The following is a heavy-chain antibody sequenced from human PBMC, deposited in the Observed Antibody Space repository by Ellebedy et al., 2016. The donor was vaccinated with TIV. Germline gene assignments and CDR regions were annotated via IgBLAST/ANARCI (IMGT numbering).Heavy chain of an antibody. D-gene: IGHD3-9*01. CDR1: GFTFSSYS. CDR3: AKAFGYFDWLLSN. J-gene: IGHJ4*02. CDR2: ISSSSSTI. Sequence: GGSLRLXXAASGFTFSSYSMNWVRQAPGKGLEWVSYISSSSSTIYYADSVKGRFTISRDNSKNTLYLQMNSLRAEDTAVYYCAKAFGYFDWLLSNWGQGTLVTVSS. V-gene: IGHV3-48*01.